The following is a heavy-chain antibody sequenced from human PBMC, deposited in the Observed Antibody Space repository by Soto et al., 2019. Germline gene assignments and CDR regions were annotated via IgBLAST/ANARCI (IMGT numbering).Heavy chain of an antibody. CDR3: ARGIASAWEVLAY. J-gene: IGHJ4*02. D-gene: IGHD6-13*01. CDR2: IRRSGST. V-gene: IGHV4-34*02. CDR1: DGSFNDYF. Sequence: QVQLQQWGAGLLKPSETLSLTGGVSDGSFNDYFWTRIRQPPGKGLEWSGEIRRSGSTYDNPALESRVTISVDTSKSQFSLRVPSVTDADTAVYYCARGIASAWEVLAYWGQGTLVTVSS.